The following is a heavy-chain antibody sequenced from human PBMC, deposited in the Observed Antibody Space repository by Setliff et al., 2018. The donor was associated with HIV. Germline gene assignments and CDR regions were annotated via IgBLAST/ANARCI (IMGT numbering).Heavy chain of an antibody. CDR3: TRSAAVAGTPHAFDI. Sequence: HPGGSLRLSCAVSGFTVSDNYMTWVRQAPGKGLEWVSFIRSKAYGGTTEYAASVKGRFTISRDDSKSIAYLQMSRLKTEDTAVYYCTRSAAVAGTPHAFDIWGQGTMVTVSS. CDR1: GFTVSDNY. CDR2: IRSKAYGGTT. J-gene: IGHJ3*02. D-gene: IGHD6-19*01. V-gene: IGHV3-49*04.